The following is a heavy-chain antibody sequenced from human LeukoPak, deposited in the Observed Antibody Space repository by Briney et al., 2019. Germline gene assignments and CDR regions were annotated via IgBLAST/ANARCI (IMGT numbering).Heavy chain of an antibody. CDR3: ARDFSYYDSSGYYYVAYFDY. Sequence: RAGGSLRLSCAASGFTFDDYGMSWVRQAPGKGLEWVSGINWNGGSTGYADSVKSRFTISRDNAKNSLYLQMNSLRAEDTALYYCARDFSYYDSSGYYYVAYFDYWGQGTLVTVSS. V-gene: IGHV3-20*04. CDR2: INWNGGST. J-gene: IGHJ4*02. D-gene: IGHD3-22*01. CDR1: GFTFDDYG.